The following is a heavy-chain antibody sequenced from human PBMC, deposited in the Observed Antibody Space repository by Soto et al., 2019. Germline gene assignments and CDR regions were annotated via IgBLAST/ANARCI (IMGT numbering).Heavy chain of an antibody. CDR2: INWNGDST. V-gene: IGHV3-20*04. Sequence: GGSLRLSCEASGFSFYDYGMSWVRQGPGKGLEWVSGINWNGDSTGYADSVKGRFTISRDNAKKLLSLEMNSLRAEDTALYYYARGSCSDWSSLFAPWGQGTPVTVSS. CDR1: GFSFYDYG. CDR3: ARGSCSDWSSLFAP. J-gene: IGHJ5*02. D-gene: IGHD3-9*01.